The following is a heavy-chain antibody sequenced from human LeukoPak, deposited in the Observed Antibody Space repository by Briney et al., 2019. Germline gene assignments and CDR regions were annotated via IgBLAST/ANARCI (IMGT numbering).Heavy chain of an antibody. J-gene: IGHJ4*02. CDR2: INPSGGST. CDR1: GYTFTSYY. Sequence: GASVKVSCKASGYTFTSYYMHWVRQAPGQGLEWMGIINPSGGSTSYAQKFQGRVTMIRDTSTSTVYMELSSLRSEDTAVYYCARALAVAGPDYWGQGTLVTVSS. CDR3: ARALAVAGPDY. V-gene: IGHV1-46*01. D-gene: IGHD6-19*01.